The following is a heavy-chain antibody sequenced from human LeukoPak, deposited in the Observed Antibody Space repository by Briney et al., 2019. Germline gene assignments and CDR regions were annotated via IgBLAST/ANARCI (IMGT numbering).Heavy chain of an antibody. CDR1: GGSISSYY. D-gene: IGHD3-22*01. CDR2: IYHSGST. CDR3: ARDLYYYDSSGFNWFDP. V-gene: IGHV4-38-2*02. Sequence: PSETLSLTCTVSGGSISSYYWSWIRQPPGKGLEWIGSIYHSGSTYYNPSLKSRVTISVDTSKNQFSLKLSSVTAADTAVYYCARDLYYYDSSGFNWFDPWGQGTLVTVSS. J-gene: IGHJ5*02.